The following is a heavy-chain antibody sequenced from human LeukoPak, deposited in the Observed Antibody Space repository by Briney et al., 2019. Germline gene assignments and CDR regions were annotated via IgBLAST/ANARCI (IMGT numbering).Heavy chain of an antibody. D-gene: IGHD6-19*01. Sequence: SETLSLTCTVSGDSISGYYWSWIRQPPGKGLEWIGYINYSGFTKYNPSVKSRITLSVDTPKNQFSLNLTSVTAADTAVYFCARLQWLSTPFFDYWGQGTLVTVSS. CDR1: GDSISGYY. CDR3: ARLQWLSTPFFDY. CDR2: INYSGFT. V-gene: IGHV4-59*08. J-gene: IGHJ4*02.